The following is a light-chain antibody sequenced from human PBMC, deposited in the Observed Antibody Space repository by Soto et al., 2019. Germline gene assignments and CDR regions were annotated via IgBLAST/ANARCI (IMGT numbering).Light chain of an antibody. CDR3: CSYSGDLSL. CDR2: DVS. J-gene: IGLJ2*01. Sequence: QSALTQTRSVSGSPGQSVTISCTGTSSDVGGYDFVSWYQQHPGKAPKLMISDVSKRPSGVPDRFSGSKSGNTASLTISGLQAEDEADYCCSYSGDLSLFGGGTKLTVL. V-gene: IGLV2-11*01. CDR1: SSDVGGYDF.